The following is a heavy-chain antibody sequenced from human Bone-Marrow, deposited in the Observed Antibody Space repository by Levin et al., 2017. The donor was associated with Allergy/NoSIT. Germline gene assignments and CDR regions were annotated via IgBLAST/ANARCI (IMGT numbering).Heavy chain of an antibody. CDR3: AKDGVGVTIFGVVRPYYYYGMDV. CDR1: GFTFSSYG. J-gene: IGHJ6*02. D-gene: IGHD3-3*01. CDR2: ISYDGSNK. Sequence: GESLKISCAASGFTFSSYGMHWVRQAPGKGLEWVAVISYDGSNKYYADSVKGRFTISRDNSKNTLYLQMNSLRAEDTAVYYCAKDGVGVTIFGVVRPYYYYGMDVWGQGTTVTVSS. V-gene: IGHV3-30*18.